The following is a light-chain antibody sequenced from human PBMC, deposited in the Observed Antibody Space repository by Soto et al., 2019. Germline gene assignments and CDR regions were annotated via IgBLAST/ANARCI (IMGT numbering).Light chain of an antibody. V-gene: IGKV1-5*01. Sequence: DIQMTQSPSTLTASVGDTVTITCRASQSIFSWLAWYQQKPEKAPKLLIYAASNLESGVPSRFRGSGSGTEFTLTISSLQPDDFATYYCQQYKAYPWTFGQGTKVDIK. CDR1: QSIFSW. J-gene: IGKJ1*01. CDR3: QQYKAYPWT. CDR2: AAS.